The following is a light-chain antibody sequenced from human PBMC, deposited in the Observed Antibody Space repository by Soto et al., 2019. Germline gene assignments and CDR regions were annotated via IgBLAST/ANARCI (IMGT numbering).Light chain of an antibody. V-gene: IGKV3-20*01. CDR3: QQYGSSAPMT. CDR2: AAS. CDR1: QSISSRY. Sequence: IAFTQCPVPRCLYREQRATLSCVGVQSISSRYLACYQQKPGQAPRLLIYAASNRATGIPDRFSGSGSETDFTLTISILEPEDFALYYCQQYGSSAPMTFGQGTRLEIK. J-gene: IGKJ5*01.